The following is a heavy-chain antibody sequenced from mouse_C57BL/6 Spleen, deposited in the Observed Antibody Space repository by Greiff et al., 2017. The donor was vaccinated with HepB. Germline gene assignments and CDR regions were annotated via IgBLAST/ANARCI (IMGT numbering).Heavy chain of an antibody. CDR3: AREKRDDDYHDWYFDV. Sequence: VQLQESGPGMVKPSPSLSLTCTVTGYSITSGYDWHWIRHFPGNKLEWMGYISYSGSTNYNPSLKSRISITHDTSTNHFSLKVNTVTTEDTATYYCAREKRDDDYHDWYFDVWGTGTTVTVSS. D-gene: IGHD2-3*01. CDR1: GYSITSGYD. J-gene: IGHJ1*03. V-gene: IGHV3-1*01. CDR2: ISYSGST.